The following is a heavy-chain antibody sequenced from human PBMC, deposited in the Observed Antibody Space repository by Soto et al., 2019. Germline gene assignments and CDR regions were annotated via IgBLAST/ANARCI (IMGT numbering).Heavy chain of an antibody. V-gene: IGHV1-69*01. Sequence: QVQLVQSGAEVKKPGSSVKVSCKASGGTFSSYAISWVRQAPGQGLEWMGGIIPIFGTANYAQKFQGRVTITADESTSTAYMELSSLRSEDTAVYYCARDCSGGSCYWQYNWFDPWGREPWSPSPQ. CDR1: GGTFSSYA. CDR3: ARDCSGGSCYWQYNWFDP. D-gene: IGHD2-15*01. CDR2: IIPIFGTA. J-gene: IGHJ5*02.